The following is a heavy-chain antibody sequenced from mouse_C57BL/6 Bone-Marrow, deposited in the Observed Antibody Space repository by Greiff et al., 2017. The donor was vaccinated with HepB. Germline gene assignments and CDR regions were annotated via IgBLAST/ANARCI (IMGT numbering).Heavy chain of an antibody. CDR3: ARRYYYGSSYFDY. D-gene: IGHD1-1*01. CDR2: INPGSGGT. V-gene: IGHV1-54*01. CDR1: GYAFTNYL. J-gene: IGHJ2*01. Sequence: VKLQQSGAELVRPGTSVKVSCKASGYAFTNYLIEWVKQRPGQGLEWIGVINPGSGGTNYNEKFKGKATLTADKSSSTAYMQLSSLTSEDSAVYFCARRYYYGSSYFDYWGQGTTLTVSS.